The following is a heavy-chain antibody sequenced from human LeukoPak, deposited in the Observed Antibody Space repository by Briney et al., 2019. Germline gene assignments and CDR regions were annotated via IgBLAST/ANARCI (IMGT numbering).Heavy chain of an antibody. CDR2: IHPSSGSA. D-gene: IGHD6-6*01. CDR1: GYTFTTYY. V-gene: IGHV1-46*01. Sequence: ASVKVSCKASGYTFTTYYIHWVRQAPGQGLEWMGIIHPSSGSAASAQKSQGRLTMTRDTTTSTVYMELSSLTSEDTAVYYCARDSDSSSLADPWGQGTLVTVS. CDR3: ARDSDSSSLADP. J-gene: IGHJ5*02.